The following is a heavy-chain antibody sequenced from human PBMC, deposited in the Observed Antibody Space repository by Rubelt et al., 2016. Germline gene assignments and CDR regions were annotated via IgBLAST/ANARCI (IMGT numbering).Heavy chain of an antibody. V-gene: IGHV4-39*02. D-gene: IGHD6-6*01. J-gene: IGHJ3*02. CDR1: GGSISHNAYY. Sequence: QLQLQESGPGLVKPSETLSLTCTVSGGSISHNAYYWGWIHQPPGKGLEWIGRFHSRGSTYSNPSLKRRVPSSADASKNPFSLSLSSVTAAETAVYYCARDQGGSILARAFDIWGQGTMVTVSS. CDR2: FHSRGST. CDR3: ARDQGGSILARAFDI.